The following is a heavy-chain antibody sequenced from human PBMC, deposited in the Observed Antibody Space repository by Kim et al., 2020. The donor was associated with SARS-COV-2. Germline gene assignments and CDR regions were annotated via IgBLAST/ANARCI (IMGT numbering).Heavy chain of an antibody. Sequence: SETLSLTCTVSGGSISSSSYYWGWIRQPPGKGLEWIGSIYYSGSTYYNPSLKSRVTISVDTSKNQFSLKLSSVTAADTAVYYCARQAPKRTMAYWGQGTLVTVSS. CDR3: ARQAPKRTMAY. CDR1: GGSISSSSYY. D-gene: IGHD1-1*01. J-gene: IGHJ4*02. CDR2: IYYSGST. V-gene: IGHV4-39*01.